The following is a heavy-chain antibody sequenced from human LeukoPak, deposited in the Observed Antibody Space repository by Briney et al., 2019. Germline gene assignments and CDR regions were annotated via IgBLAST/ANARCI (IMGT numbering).Heavy chain of an antibody. CDR3: AREAVAAAGARSNWFDP. J-gene: IGHJ5*02. V-gene: IGHV3-48*03. CDR1: GFTFSSHE. Sequence: GGSLRLSCAASGFTFSSHEMNWVRQAPGKGLEWIAYTSSTGRTIYYADSVKGRFTISRDNAKGSVYLQMNRLGDEDTAVYYCAREAVAAAGARSNWFDPWGRGTLVTVSS. CDR2: TSSTGRTI. D-gene: IGHD6-13*01.